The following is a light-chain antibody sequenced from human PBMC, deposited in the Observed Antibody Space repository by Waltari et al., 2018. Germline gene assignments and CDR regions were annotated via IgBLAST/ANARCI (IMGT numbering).Light chain of an antibody. J-gene: IGLJ3*02. CDR2: GNK. Sequence: QSVLTQPPSVSGAPGQRVTLSYTGSSSNIGAGYDVHWYQQIPGTAPKLLIYGNKNRPSGVPDRFSGSQSGTSASLAITGLQAEDEADYYCQSFDSSLRTSVFGGGSRLTVL. CDR1: SSNIGAGYD. V-gene: IGLV1-40*01. CDR3: QSFDSSLRTSV.